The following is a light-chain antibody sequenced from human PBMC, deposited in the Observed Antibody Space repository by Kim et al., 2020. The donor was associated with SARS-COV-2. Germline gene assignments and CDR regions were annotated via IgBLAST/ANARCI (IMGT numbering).Light chain of an antibody. CDR2: RAS. Sequence: ASVGDRVPITCRASESISSELGWYQQKPGRAPKLLIYRASSLQSGVPSRFSGSGSGTEFTLTISSLQSDDFATYYCQQHNTYPVTFGQGTRVDIK. V-gene: IGKV1-5*03. CDR1: ESISSE. J-gene: IGKJ5*01. CDR3: QQHNTYPVT.